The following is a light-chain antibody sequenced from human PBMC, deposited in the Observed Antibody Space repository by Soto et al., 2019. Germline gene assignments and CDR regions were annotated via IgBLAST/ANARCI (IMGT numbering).Light chain of an antibody. CDR2: GNT. J-gene: IGLJ3*02. CDR1: SSNFGARYD. CDR3: QSYDTRLGAEL. V-gene: IGLV1-40*01. Sequence: QAVVTQPPSVSGAPGQRVTLSCTGSSSNFGARYDVHWYQHIPGKAPKLISFGNTNRPSGVPDRFSGSRSGTSASLVIAGLQPEDEAHYYCQSYDTRLGAELFGGGTKLTVL.